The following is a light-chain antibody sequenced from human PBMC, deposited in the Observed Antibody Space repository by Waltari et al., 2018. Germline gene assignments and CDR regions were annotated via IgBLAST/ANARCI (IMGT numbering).Light chain of an antibody. CDR1: QSVLYSSNNKNY. CDR2: WAS. Sequence: DIAMTQSPDSLAVSLGARATINCKSSQSVLYSSNNKNYLAWYQQKPGQPPKLLIYWASTRESGVPDRFSGSGSGTDFTLTISSLQAEDVAVYYCQQYYSTPLTFGPGTKVDIK. J-gene: IGKJ3*01. CDR3: QQYYSTPLT. V-gene: IGKV4-1*01.